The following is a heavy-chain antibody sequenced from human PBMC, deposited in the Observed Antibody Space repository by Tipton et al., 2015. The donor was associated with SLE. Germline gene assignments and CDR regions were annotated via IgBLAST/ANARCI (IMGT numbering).Heavy chain of an antibody. Sequence: SLRLSCAASGFTFSDYAMHWVRQAPGKGLEWVAVISYDGSNKYYADSVKGRFTISRDNSKNTLYLQMNSLRAEDTAVYYCAGGDVLGEWEPEGAFDIWGQGTMVTVSS. J-gene: IGHJ3*02. CDR1: GFTFSDYA. D-gene: IGHD3-10*01. CDR3: AGGDVLGEWEPEGAFDI. V-gene: IGHV3-30-3*01. CDR2: ISYDGSNK.